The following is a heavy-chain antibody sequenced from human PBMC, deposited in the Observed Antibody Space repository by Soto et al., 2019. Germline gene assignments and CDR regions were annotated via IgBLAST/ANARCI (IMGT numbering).Heavy chain of an antibody. CDR3: ARGGNGDNVGYWYFDL. J-gene: IGHJ2*01. D-gene: IGHD4-17*01. V-gene: IGHV1-46*01. Sequence: QVQLVQSGAEVKTPGASVEVSCKASRYTFTTFYIHWVPHAPGKGLEWVGVINPGGVSTKYAQKFQERVTMTSDTSTSTVYMDLSSLRSEDTAVYFCARGGNGDNVGYWYFDLWGRGTQVTVSP. CDR2: INPGGVST. CDR1: RYTFTTFY.